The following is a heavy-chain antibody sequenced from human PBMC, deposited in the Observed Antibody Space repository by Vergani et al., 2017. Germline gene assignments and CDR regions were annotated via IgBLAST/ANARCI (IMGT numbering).Heavy chain of an antibody. CDR2: IIPIIRLA. CDR1: GDIFNNYT. J-gene: IGHJ4*02. Sequence: QVHLEQSGTEVKKPGSSVKVSCKVSGDIFNNYTVTWVRQAPGQGLEWMGRIIPIIRLATSAQKFQDRVKITGDTSKHTVYMEMNNLRSEDTAVYYCARVSPGDNSGWQPFDYWGQGTLVTVSS. CDR3: ARVSPGDNSGWQPFDY. V-gene: IGHV1-69*02. D-gene: IGHD6-19*01.